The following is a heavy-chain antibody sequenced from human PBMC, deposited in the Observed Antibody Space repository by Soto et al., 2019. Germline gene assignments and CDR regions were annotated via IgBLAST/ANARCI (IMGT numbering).Heavy chain of an antibody. Sequence: PGGSLRLSCAASGFTFSDYYMSWIRQAPGKGLEWVSYISSSGSTIYYADSVKGRFTISRDNSKNTLYLQMNSLRAEDTAVYYCARDKRDLRFLEWSYYYDYWGQGSLVTVSS. CDR1: GFTFSDYY. CDR3: ARDKRDLRFLEWSYYYDY. V-gene: IGHV3-11*04. J-gene: IGHJ4*02. D-gene: IGHD3-3*01. CDR2: ISSSGSTI.